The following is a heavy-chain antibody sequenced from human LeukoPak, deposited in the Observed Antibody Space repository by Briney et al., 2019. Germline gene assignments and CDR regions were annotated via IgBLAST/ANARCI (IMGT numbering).Heavy chain of an antibody. J-gene: IGHJ4*02. CDR3: AKSGGSSGKALGY. Sequence: PGGSLRLSCAASGFTFSSYAMHWVRQAPGKGLEWVAVISYDGSNKYYADSVKGRFTISRDNSKNTLYLQMNSLRAEDTAVYYCAKSGGSSGKALGYWGQGTLVTVSS. CDR2: ISYDGSNK. CDR1: GFTFSSYA. V-gene: IGHV3-30*04. D-gene: IGHD3-22*01.